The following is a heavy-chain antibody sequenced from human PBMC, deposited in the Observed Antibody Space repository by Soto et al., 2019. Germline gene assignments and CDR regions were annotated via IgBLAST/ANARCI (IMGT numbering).Heavy chain of an antibody. CDR2: ISGSGGST. CDR3: AKDGSYGGNFFDY. Sequence: GGSLRLSCAASGFPFSSYARSWVRQNTGKGLEWVSAISGSGGSTYYADSVKGRFTISRDNSKNTLYLQMNSLRAEDTAVYYCAKDGSYGGNFFDYWGQGTLVTVSS. J-gene: IGHJ4*02. D-gene: IGHD2-21*02. V-gene: IGHV3-23*01. CDR1: GFPFSSYA.